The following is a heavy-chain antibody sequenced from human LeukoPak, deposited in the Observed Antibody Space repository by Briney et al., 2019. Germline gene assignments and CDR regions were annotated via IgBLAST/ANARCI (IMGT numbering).Heavy chain of an antibody. D-gene: IGHD3-22*01. J-gene: IGHJ4*02. V-gene: IGHV1-69*04. CDR2: IIPILGIA. Sequence: GGSLRLSCAASGFTFSSYAISWVRQAPGQGLEWMGRIIPILGIANYAQKFQGRVTITADKSTSTAYMELSSLRSEDTAVYYCARGQIGYDSSGYHYYYFDYWGQGTLVTVSS. CDR3: ARGQIGYDSSGYHYYYFDY. CDR1: GFTFSSYA.